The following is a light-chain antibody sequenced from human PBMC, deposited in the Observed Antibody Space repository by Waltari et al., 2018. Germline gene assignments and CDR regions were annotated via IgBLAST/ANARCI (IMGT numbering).Light chain of an antibody. V-gene: IGKV4-1*01. CDR2: WGS. CDR3: QQYHTTPYT. J-gene: IGKJ2*01. CDR1: EAIRYNNINY. Sequence: DIVITQSPDSLAVSLCEGATVNFESNEAIRYNNINYLSWYQQKTGQPPKLLFSWGSNREYGVPDRFSGSGSGTNFTLSISSLQSEDVAVYYCQQYHTTPYTFGPGTKVE.